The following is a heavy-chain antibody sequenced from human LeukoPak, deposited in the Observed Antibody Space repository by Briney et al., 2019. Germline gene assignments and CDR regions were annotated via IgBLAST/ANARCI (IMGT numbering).Heavy chain of an antibody. CDR3: AREACSGGSCYIGVYNWFDP. D-gene: IGHD2-15*01. CDR1: GFTFSSYW. J-gene: IGHJ5*02. CDR2: IKQDGSEK. V-gene: IGHV3-7*01. Sequence: GGSLRLSCAASGFTFSSYWMSWVRQAPGKGLEWGANIKQDGSEKYYVDSVKGRFTISRDNAKNSLYLQMNSLRAEDTAVYYCAREACSGGSCYIGVYNWFDPWGQGTLVTVSS.